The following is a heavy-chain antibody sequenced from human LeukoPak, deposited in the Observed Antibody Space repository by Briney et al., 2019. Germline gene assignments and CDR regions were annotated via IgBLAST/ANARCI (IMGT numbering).Heavy chain of an antibody. CDR1: GGSVGSSSYY. J-gene: IGHJ4*02. CDR2: VYYSGTT. V-gene: IGHV4-39*01. Sequence: PSETLSLTRTVSGGSVGSSSYYWAWIRQPPEKGLEWIGSVYYSGTTYYNPSLKSRVTISLDTSSNQLSLELNSVTTTDTAVYYCARQEGYCRGGRCYSFYLDHWGQGTLVTVSS. CDR3: ARQEGYCRGGRCYSFYLDH. D-gene: IGHD2-15*01.